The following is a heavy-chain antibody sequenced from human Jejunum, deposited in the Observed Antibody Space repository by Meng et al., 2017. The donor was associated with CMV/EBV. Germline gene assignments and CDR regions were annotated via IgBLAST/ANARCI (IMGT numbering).Heavy chain of an antibody. J-gene: IGHJ4*02. V-gene: IGHV3-23*01. CDR3: AKDPTGIAAGVFDC. CDR2: ISGSGGGT. Sequence: VEVLESGGGLVQPGGSLRLSLADSGFTFSSYAMRWVRQAPGKGLEWVSTISGSGGGTYYADSVKGRFTISRDNSKNTLYLQMNSLRAEDTAVYYCAKDPTGIAAGVFDCWGQGTLVTVSS. CDR1: GFTFSSYA. D-gene: IGHD6-13*01.